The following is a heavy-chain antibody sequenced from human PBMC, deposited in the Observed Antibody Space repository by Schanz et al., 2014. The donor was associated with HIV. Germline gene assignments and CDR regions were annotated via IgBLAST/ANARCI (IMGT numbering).Heavy chain of an antibody. J-gene: IGHJ4*02. V-gene: IGHV1-24*01. Sequence: VQLVQSRGEVKKPGASVKVSCKVSGYTLRELSVHWVRQAPGKGLEWMGGFDLEHGETIYAQKFRGRVTMSEDISADTAYMDLSSLRSEDTAVYFCATGGTMGYFESWGQGTLVTVSS. CDR1: GYTLRELS. CDR2: FDLEHGET. D-gene: IGHD1-7*01. CDR3: ATGGTMGYFES.